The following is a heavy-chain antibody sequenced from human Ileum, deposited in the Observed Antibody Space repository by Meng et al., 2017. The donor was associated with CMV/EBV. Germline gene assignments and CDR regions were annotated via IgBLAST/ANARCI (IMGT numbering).Heavy chain of an antibody. CDR3: ARRDCSGSSCYFEY. D-gene: IGHD2-2*01. J-gene: IGHJ4*02. Sequence: GESLKISCKASGYTFTKYEVNWVRQAPGQGLEWMGIINPSAGSTTYAQRFQGRVTMTRDTSTSTIYLEVSSLTSEDTAVYYCARRDCSGSSCYFEYWGQGTVVTVSS. V-gene: IGHV1-46*01. CDR2: INPSAGST. CDR1: GYTFTKYE.